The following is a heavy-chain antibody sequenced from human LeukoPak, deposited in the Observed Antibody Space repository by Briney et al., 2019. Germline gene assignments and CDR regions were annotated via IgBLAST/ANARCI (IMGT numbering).Heavy chain of an antibody. V-gene: IGHV3-23*01. CDR3: VSYNWNYASFDS. J-gene: IGHJ4*02. Sequence: PGGSLRLSCAASGFTFSSYAMSWVRQAPGKGLEWVSAISGSGGSTYSADSVKGRFTISRDNSKNTLYLQMNSLRAEDTAVYYCVSYNWNYASFDSWGQGTLVTVSS. D-gene: IGHD1-7*01. CDR2: ISGSGGST. CDR1: GFTFSSYA.